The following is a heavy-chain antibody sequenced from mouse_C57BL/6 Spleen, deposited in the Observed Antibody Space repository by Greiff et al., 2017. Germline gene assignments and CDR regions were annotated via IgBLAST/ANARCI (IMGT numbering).Heavy chain of an antibody. V-gene: IGHV5-6*02. Sequence: EVKLVESGGDLVKPGGSLKLSCAASGFTFSSYGMSWVRQTPDKRLEWVATISSGGSYTYYPGSVKGRVTISRDNAKKTLYLQMSSLKSEDTAMYYCASSLYAMDYWGQGTSVTVSS. D-gene: IGHD6-1*01. CDR2: ISSGGSYT. CDR1: GFTFSSYG. CDR3: ASSLYAMDY. J-gene: IGHJ4*01.